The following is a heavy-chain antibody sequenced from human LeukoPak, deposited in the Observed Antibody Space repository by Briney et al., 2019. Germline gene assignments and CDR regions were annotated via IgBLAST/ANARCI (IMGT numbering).Heavy chain of an antibody. CDR3: ASNYCSSISCYNYYHYYYMDV. V-gene: IGHV4-31*01. CDR2: IYYSGST. CDR1: GGSISGGVYY. Sequence: SQTLSLTCTVSGGSISGGVYYWSWIRQHPGKGLEWIGYIYYSGSTYYNPSLKSQVTISVDTSKNQFSLKLSSVTAADTAVYYCASNYCSSISCYNYYHYYYMDVWGKGTTVTVSS. J-gene: IGHJ6*03. D-gene: IGHD2-2*02.